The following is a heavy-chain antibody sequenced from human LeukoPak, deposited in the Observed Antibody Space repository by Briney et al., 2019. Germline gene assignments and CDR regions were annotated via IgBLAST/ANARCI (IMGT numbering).Heavy chain of an antibody. D-gene: IGHD6-25*01. Sequence: SETLSLXCTVSGGSISSYYWSWIRPPPGKGLEWIGYIYYSGSTNYNPSLKSRVTISVDTSKNQFSLKLSSVTAADTAVYYCARGLAAALDYWGQGTLVTVSS. J-gene: IGHJ4*02. CDR2: IYYSGST. CDR3: ARGLAAALDY. CDR1: GGSISSYY. V-gene: IGHV4-59*01.